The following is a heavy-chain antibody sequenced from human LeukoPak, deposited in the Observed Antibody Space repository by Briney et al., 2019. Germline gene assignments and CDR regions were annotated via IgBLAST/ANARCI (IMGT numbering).Heavy chain of an antibody. CDR1: GYTFTGYY. CDR2: INPNSGGT. J-gene: IGHJ4*02. CDR3: ARVGGGYCSSTSCYMWDY. Sequence: ASVKVSCKASGYTFTGYYMHWVRQAPGQGLEWMGWINPNSGGTNYAQKFQGRVTMTRDTSISTAYMELSRLRSDDTAVYYCARVGGGYCSSTSCYMWDYWGQGTLVTVSS. D-gene: IGHD2-2*02. V-gene: IGHV1-2*02.